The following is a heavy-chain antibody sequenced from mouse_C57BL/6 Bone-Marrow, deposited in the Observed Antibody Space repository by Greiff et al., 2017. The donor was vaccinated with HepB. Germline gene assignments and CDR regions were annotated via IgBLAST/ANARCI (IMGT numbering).Heavy chain of an antibody. J-gene: IGHJ4*01. CDR2: IRNKANGYTT. Sequence: EVKLMESGGGLVQPGGSLSLSCAASGFTFPAYYMSWVRQPPGKALEWLGFIRNKANGYTTEYSASVKGRFTISRDNSQSILYLQRNALRAEDSATYYCARLLSMDYWGQGTSVTVSS. V-gene: IGHV7-3*01. CDR3: ARLLSMDY. CDR1: GFTFPAYY.